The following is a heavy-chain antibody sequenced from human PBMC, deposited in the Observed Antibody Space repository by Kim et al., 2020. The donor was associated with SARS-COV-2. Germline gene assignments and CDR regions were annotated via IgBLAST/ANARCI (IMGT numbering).Heavy chain of an antibody. V-gene: IGHV3-66*01. D-gene: IGHD1-26*01. CDR2: IYSGGST. Sequence: GGSLRLSCAASGFTVSSNYMSWVRQAPGKGLEWVSVIYSGGSTYYADSVKGRFTISRDNSKNTLYLQMNSLRAEDTAVYYCARERYSGSYAPYFDYWGQGTLVTVSS. CDR1: GFTVSSNY. J-gene: IGHJ4*02. CDR3: ARERYSGSYAPYFDY.